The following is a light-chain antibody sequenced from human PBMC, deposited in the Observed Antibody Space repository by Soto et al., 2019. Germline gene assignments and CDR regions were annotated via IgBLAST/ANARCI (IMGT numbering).Light chain of an antibody. J-gene: IGKJ2*01. CDR2: GAS. Sequence: EIVLTQSPGTLSLSPRERATLSCRASQSFSSRYLAWYQQKPGQTHRLLIYGASSRATGIPDRFSGSGSATDFTLTISRLEPEDSAVYYCQQYGSSPPYTFGQGTKLEIK. CDR1: QSFSSRY. V-gene: IGKV3-20*01. CDR3: QQYGSSPPYT.